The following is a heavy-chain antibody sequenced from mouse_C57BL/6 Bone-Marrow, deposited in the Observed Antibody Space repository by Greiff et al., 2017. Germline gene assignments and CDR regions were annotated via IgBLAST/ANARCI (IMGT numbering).Heavy chain of an antibody. CDR2: IDPSDSYT. Sequence: QVQLQQPGAELVRPGTSVKLSCKASGYTFTSYWMHWVKQRPGQGLEWIGVIDPSDSYTNYNQKFKGKATLTVDTSSSTAYMQLSSLTSEDSAVYYWAREADYYGNGDWYFDVWGTGTTVTVSS. CDR1: GYTFTSYW. CDR3: AREADYYGNGDWYFDV. D-gene: IGHD2-1*01. V-gene: IGHV1-59*01. J-gene: IGHJ1*03.